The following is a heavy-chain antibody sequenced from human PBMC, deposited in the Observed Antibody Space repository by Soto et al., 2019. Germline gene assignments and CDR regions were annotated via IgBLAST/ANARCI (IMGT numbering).Heavy chain of an antibody. CDR1: GGSISSSSYY. D-gene: IGHD2-2*01. J-gene: IGHJ3*02. CDR2: IYYSGST. V-gene: IGHV4-39*01. Sequence: QLQLQESGPGLVKPSETLSLTCTVSGGSISSSSYYWGWIRQPPGKGLEWIGSIYYSGSTYYNPSLTSRVTISVDTSKNPFSLKLSSVTAADTAVYYCARRPSIWVLVPAAHRNAFDIWGQGTMVTVSS. CDR3: ARRPSIWVLVPAAHRNAFDI.